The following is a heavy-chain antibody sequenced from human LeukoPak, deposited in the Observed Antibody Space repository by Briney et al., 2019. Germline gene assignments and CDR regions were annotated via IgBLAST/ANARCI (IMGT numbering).Heavy chain of an antibody. Sequence: GGSLRLSCVASGFTFSSYSINWVRQAPGKGLEWVSYISSSSTTIYYADSVKGRFAISRDNAENSLYLQMNSLRAEDTAVYFCARSFYYDTLTGYYFFGYWGQGTLVTVSS. J-gene: IGHJ4*02. CDR3: ARSFYYDTLTGYYFFGY. CDR1: GFTFSSYS. CDR2: ISSSSTTI. D-gene: IGHD3-9*01. V-gene: IGHV3-48*04.